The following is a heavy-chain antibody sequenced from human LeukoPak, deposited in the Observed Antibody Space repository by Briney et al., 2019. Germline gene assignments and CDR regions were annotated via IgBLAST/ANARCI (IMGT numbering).Heavy chain of an antibody. V-gene: IGHV3-23*01. Sequence: GGSLRLSCAASGFTFSSYAMSWVRQAPGKGLERVSAISGSGGITYYADSVKGRFTISRDNSKNTLYLQMNSLRAEDTAVYYCAKDSCSSTSCPPELNAFDIWGQGTMVTVSS. CDR1: GFTFSSYA. CDR3: AKDSCSSTSCPPELNAFDI. D-gene: IGHD2-2*01. CDR2: ISGSGGIT. J-gene: IGHJ3*02.